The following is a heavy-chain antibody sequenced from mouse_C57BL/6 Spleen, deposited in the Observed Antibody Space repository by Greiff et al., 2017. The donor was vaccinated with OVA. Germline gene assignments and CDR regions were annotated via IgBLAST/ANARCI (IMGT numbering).Heavy chain of an antibody. CDR2: IDPSDSET. CDR3: ARGGYYGSSYLYCFDY. V-gene: IGHV1-52*01. CDR1: GYTFTSYW. D-gene: IGHD1-1*01. J-gene: IGHJ2*01. Sequence: QVQLQQPGAELVRPGSSVKLSCTASGYTFTSYWMHWVKQRPIQGLEWIGNIDPSDSETHYNQKFKDKATLTVDKSSSTAYMQLSSLTSEDSAVYYCARGGYYGSSYLYCFDYWGQGTTLTVSS.